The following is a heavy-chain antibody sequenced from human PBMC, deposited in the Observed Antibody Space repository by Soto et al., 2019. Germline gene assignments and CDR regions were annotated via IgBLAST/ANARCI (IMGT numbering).Heavy chain of an antibody. D-gene: IGHD3-16*01. V-gene: IGHV3-23*01. CDR2: ISGSGGST. CDR3: AKDSIVPGYYDYIWGESLRPNFDY. Sequence: GGSLRLSCAASGFTFSSYAMSWVRQAPGKGLEWVSAISGSGGSTYYADSVKGRFTISRDNSKNTLYLQMNSLRAEDTAVYYCAKDSIVPGYYDYIWGESLRPNFDYWGQGTLVTVSS. J-gene: IGHJ4*02. CDR1: GFTFSSYA.